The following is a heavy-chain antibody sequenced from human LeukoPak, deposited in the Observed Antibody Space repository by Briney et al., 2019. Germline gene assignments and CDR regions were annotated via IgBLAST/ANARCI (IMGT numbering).Heavy chain of an antibody. Sequence: SETLSLTCAVYGGSFSGHYWSWIRQPPRKGLEWIGEINHSGSTNYNPSLKSRVTISVDTSKNQFSLKLSSVTAADAAVYYCARVWYYGSGSDDYWGQGTLVTVSS. D-gene: IGHD3-10*01. CDR1: GGSFSGHY. J-gene: IGHJ4*02. CDR3: ARVWYYGSGSDDY. CDR2: INHSGST. V-gene: IGHV4-34*01.